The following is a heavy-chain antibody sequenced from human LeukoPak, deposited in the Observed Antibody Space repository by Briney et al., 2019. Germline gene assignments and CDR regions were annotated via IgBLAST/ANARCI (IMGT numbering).Heavy chain of an antibody. CDR1: GHTFTSYA. V-gene: IGHV1-3*01. CDR2: INAGNGNT. Sequence: GASVKVSCKASGHTFTSYAMHWVRQAPGQRLEWMGWINAGNGNTKYSQKFQGRVTITRDTSASTAYMELSSLRSEDTAVYYCARGESYGDYPIDYWGQGTLVTVSS. J-gene: IGHJ4*02. CDR3: ARGESYGDYPIDY. D-gene: IGHD4-17*01.